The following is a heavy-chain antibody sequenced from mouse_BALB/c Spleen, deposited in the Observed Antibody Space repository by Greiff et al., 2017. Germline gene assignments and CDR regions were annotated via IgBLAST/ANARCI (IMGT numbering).Heavy chain of an antibody. CDR1: GFTFSSYG. CDR2: INSNGGST. V-gene: IGHV5-6-3*01. J-gene: IGHJ2*01. Sequence: EVKVVESGGGLVQPGGSLKLSCAASGFTFSSYGMSWVRQTPDKRLELVATINSNGGSTYYPDSVKGRFTISRDNAKNTLYLQMSSLKSEDTAMYYCAREGGGYWGQGTTLTVSS. CDR3: AREGGGY.